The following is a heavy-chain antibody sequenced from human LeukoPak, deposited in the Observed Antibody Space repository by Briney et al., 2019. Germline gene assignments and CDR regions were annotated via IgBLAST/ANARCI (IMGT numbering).Heavy chain of an antibody. Sequence: PGGSLRLFCTASGFTFSTYDMSWVRQAPGKGLEWVSTVRVNGRSTYYADSVKGRFTISRDNSKNTLYLQMNSLRAEDTALYYCAKPGEASNYYFDYWGQGALVTVSS. CDR1: GFTFSTYD. J-gene: IGHJ4*02. CDR3: AKPGEASNYYFDY. CDR2: VRVNGRST. D-gene: IGHD2-21*01. V-gene: IGHV3-23*01.